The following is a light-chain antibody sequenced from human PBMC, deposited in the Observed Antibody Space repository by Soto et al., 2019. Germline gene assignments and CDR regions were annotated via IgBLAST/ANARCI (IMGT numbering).Light chain of an antibody. Sequence: DVLLTQTPLSLSVTPGQPASISCKSSQSLLRSDGRTFLYWYLQRPGQPPQLLIYEVSKRFSGVPERFRGSGSGTDFTLQISRVEAEDVGVYYCMQSIQLPLTFGGGTKVEIK. CDR3: MQSIQLPLT. V-gene: IGKV2D-29*01. CDR2: EVS. J-gene: IGKJ4*01. CDR1: QSLLRSDGRTF.